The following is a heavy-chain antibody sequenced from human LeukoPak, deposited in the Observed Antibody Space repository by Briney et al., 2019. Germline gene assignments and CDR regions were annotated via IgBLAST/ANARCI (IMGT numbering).Heavy chain of an antibody. D-gene: IGHD3-22*01. J-gene: IGHJ5*02. CDR3: ARGYYDSSGLQGFDP. CDR1: GGSFSGYY. CDR2: INHSGST. V-gene: IGHV4-34*01. Sequence: SEALSLTCAVYGGSFSGYYWSWIRQPPGKGLEWIGEINHSGSTNYNPSLKSRVTISVDTSKNQFSLKLSSVTAADTAVYYCARGYYDSSGLQGFDPWGQGTLVTVSS.